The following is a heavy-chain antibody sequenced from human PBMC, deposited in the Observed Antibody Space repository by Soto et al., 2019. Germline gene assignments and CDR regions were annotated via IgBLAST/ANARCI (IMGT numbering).Heavy chain of an antibody. J-gene: IGHJ4*02. Sequence: PGGSLRLSCAASGFTFSRYGMHWVRQAPGKGLEWVAVISYDGSNKYYADSVKGRFTISRDNSKNTLYLQMNSLRAEDTAVYYCAKDRGAAAAGMSFFDYWGQGT. CDR1: GFTFSRYG. D-gene: IGHD6-13*01. V-gene: IGHV3-30*18. CDR2: ISYDGSNK. CDR3: AKDRGAAAAGMSFFDY.